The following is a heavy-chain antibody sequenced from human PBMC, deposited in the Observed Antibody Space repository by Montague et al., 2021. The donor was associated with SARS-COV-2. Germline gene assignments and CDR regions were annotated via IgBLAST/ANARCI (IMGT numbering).Heavy chain of an antibody. D-gene: IGHD3-16*01. CDR3: AREYRIELWQTNWYFGL. Sequence: SETLSLTCSVSGGSISGYYWSWIRQPPGKGLEWIGYIYHSGNTKYNPSLKSRVSISVDTSKNQFSLRLGSVTAADTAVYYCAREYRIELWQTNWYFGLWGRGILVTVSS. CDR1: GGSISGYY. J-gene: IGHJ2*01. V-gene: IGHV4-59*01. CDR2: IYHSGNT.